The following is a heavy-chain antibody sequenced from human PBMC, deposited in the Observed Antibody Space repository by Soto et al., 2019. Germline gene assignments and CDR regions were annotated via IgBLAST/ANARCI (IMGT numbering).Heavy chain of an antibody. CDR3: AASKGTTYYYYGMDV. D-gene: IGHD2-2*01. V-gene: IGHV1-58*01. Sequence: QMQLVQSGPEVKKPGTSVKVSCKASGFTFTSSAVQWVRQARGQRLEWIGWIVVGSGNTNYAQKFQERVTITRDMSTSTAYMELTSLRSEDTAVYYCAASKGTTYYYYGMDVWGQGTTVTVFS. J-gene: IGHJ6*02. CDR2: IVVGSGNT. CDR1: GFTFTSSA.